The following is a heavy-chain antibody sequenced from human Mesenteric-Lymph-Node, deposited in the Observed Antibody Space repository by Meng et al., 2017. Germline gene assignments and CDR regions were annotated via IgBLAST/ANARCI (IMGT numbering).Heavy chain of an antibody. CDR2: IWYDGSNK. J-gene: IGHJ6*02. CDR1: GFTFSSYG. CDR3: ARDAVRYENWDYYYYGMDV. Sequence: LSLTCAASGFTFSSYGLHWVRQAPGKGLEWVAVIWYDGSNKYYADSVKGRFTISRDKSKNTLYLQMNSLRAEDTAVYYCARDAVRYENWDYYYYGMDVWGQGTTVTVSS. V-gene: IGHV3-33*01. D-gene: IGHD1-14*01.